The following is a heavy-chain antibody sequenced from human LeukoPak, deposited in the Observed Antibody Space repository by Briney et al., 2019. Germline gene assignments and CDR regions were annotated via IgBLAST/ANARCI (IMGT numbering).Heavy chain of an antibody. CDR3: ASAGWCTNTSFYPPHAFDI. J-gene: IGHJ3*02. V-gene: IGHV4-59*01. Sequence: SETLSLTCTVSGGSISSYYRSWIRQPPGKGLEWMGYIYYSGSTNYNPSLTRGFTISVDTSNNPFSLKLSSVTAADTAVYYCASAGWCTNTSFYPPHAFDIWGQGTMVTVSS. CDR1: GGSISSYY. CDR2: IYYSGST. D-gene: IGHD2-2*01.